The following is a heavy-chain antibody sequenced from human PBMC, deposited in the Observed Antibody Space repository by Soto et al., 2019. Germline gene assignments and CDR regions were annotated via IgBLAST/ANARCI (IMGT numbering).Heavy chain of an antibody. D-gene: IGHD2-15*01. J-gene: IGHJ4*02. CDR2: ISYDGSNK. CDR3: AKDKRGGVVVAPLGY. V-gene: IGHV3-30*18. Sequence: PGGSLRLSCAASGFTFSSYGMHWVRQAPGKGLEWVAVISYDGSNKYYADSVKGRFTISRDNSKNTLYLQMNSLRAEDTAVYYCAKDKRGGVVVAPLGYWGQGTLVTVSS. CDR1: GFTFSSYG.